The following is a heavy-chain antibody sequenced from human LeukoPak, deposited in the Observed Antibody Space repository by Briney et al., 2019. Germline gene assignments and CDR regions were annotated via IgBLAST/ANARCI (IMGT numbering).Heavy chain of an antibody. D-gene: IGHD6-13*01. J-gene: IGHJ4*02. Sequence: PGGSLRLSCAASGLSFKTYGMSWVRQAPGKGLEWVSAISASGGSTYYGDSVKGWFTISRDNSQNSLYVQMHSLRAEDTAVYYCAKQYAAAGQFDLWGQGTLVAVSS. V-gene: IGHV3-23*01. CDR1: GLSFKTYG. CDR3: AKQYAAAGQFDL. CDR2: ISASGGST.